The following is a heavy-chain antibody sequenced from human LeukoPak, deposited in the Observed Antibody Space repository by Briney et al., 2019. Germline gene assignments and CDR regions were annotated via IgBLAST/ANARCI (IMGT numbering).Heavy chain of an antibody. CDR2: IYYSGST. Sequence: SETLSLTCTVSGGSISSSSYYWGWIRQPPGKGLEWIGNIYYSGSTYYNPSLKSRVTISVDTSKNQFSLKLSSVTAADTAVYYCARVALGDWYGESPHYFDYWGQGTLVTVSS. J-gene: IGHJ4*02. D-gene: IGHD2-21*02. CDR1: GGSISSSSYY. CDR3: ARVALGDWYGESPHYFDY. V-gene: IGHV4-39*07.